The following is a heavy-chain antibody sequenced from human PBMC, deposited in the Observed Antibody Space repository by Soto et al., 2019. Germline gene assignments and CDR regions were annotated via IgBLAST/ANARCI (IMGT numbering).Heavy chain of an antibody. J-gene: IGHJ4*02. D-gene: IGHD4-17*01. Sequence: QLQLQESGSGLVKPSQTLSLTCAVSGGSISSGGYSWSWIRQPPGKGLEWIGYIYHSGSTYYNPSPKSRVPLSVDRSKNQFSLKLGSVTAADTAVYYCARGGGGYGDHFDYWGQGTLVTVSS. CDR2: IYHSGST. V-gene: IGHV4-30-2*01. CDR3: ARGGGGYGDHFDY. CDR1: GGSISSGGYS.